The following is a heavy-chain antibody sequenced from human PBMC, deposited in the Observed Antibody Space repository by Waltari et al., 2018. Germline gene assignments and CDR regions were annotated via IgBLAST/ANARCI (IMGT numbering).Heavy chain of an antibody. CDR1: GYPFTAFN. D-gene: IGHD3-10*01. J-gene: IGHJ3*01. Sequence: QVQLLQSGADVKNPGTSVKVSCKAFGYPFTAFNIHWVRQAPGQGLQWMGWINPDSGDTKYVQKFEGRVTMTTDTSSNTVYMELNSLRSDDTAVYYCARPGDLAAFEFWGQGTTVIVSS. CDR3: ARPGDLAAFEF. V-gene: IGHV1-2*02. CDR2: INPDSGDT.